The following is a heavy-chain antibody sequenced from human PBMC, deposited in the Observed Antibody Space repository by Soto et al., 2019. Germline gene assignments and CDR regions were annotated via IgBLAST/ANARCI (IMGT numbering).Heavy chain of an antibody. V-gene: IGHV4-39*01. CDR3: GRHWRETGTYAQPLDN. Sequence: PSETLSLTCSVSCGSVNSRTYYWGWVRQPPGKGLEWIGSASSGGISYHNPSLKSRVTIAIDTSKNHLSLQLTSVTAADTAVYYCGRHWRETGTYAQPLDNWGQGTLVTVS. CDR1: CGSVNSRTYY. D-gene: IGHD1-1*01. CDR2: ASSGGIS. J-gene: IGHJ4*02.